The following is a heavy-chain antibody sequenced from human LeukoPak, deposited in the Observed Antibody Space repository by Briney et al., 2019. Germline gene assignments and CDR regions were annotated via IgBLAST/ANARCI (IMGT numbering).Heavy chain of an antibody. D-gene: IGHD1-26*01. CDR3: TRIIGSYYFDY. CDR1: GLTATSNY. Sequence: GGSLRLSCTASGLTATSNYMSWVRQAPGKGLEWVSVIYSGGSTYYADSVKGRFTISRDNSKNTLYLQMNSLRAEDTAVYYCTRIIGSYYFDYWGQGNLVTVSS. J-gene: IGHJ4*02. CDR2: IYSGGST. V-gene: IGHV3-53*01.